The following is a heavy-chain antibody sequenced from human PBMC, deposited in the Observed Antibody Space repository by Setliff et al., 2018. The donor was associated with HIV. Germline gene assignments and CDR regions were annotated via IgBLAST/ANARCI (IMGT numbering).Heavy chain of an antibody. Sequence: PSETLSLTCGVYGGSLSGYYWTWIRQPPGKGLEWIGEINHGRSTNYNPSLKSRVTISLDTSKNQFSLKLTSVTAADTAVYYCARVSTDYVWGSFLSSGPYYFDFWGQGALVTVSS. V-gene: IGHV4-34*01. CDR1: GGSLSGYY. CDR3: ARVSTDYVWGSFLSSGPYYFDF. D-gene: IGHD3-16*01. J-gene: IGHJ4*02. CDR2: INHGRST.